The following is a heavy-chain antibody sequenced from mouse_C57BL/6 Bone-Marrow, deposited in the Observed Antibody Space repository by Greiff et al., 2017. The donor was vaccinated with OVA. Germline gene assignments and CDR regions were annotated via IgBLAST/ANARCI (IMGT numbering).Heavy chain of an antibody. V-gene: IGHV1-52*01. CDR3: ARGDGYLYYCDY. CDR1: GYTFTSYW. Sequence: VQLQQPGAELVRPGSSVKLSCKASGYTFTSYWMHWVKQRPIQGLEWIGNIDPSDSETHYNQKFKDKATLTVDKSSSTAYMQLSSLTSEDSAVYYCARGDGYLYYCDYWGQGTTLTVSS. J-gene: IGHJ2*01. CDR2: IDPSDSET. D-gene: IGHD2-3*01.